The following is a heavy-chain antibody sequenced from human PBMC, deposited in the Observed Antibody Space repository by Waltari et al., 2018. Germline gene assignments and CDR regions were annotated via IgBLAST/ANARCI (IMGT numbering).Heavy chain of an antibody. CDR2: IYYSGNT. D-gene: IGHD2-21*02. Sequence: QLRLQESGPGLVKPSDPLSLTCTVPGGSIRSPTYYLGWIRQPPGKGLEWIGSIYYSGNTYYNPSLKSRVTMSADTSKNQFSLKLSSVTAADTAVYYCARHQDWVVVSATWFDPWGQGTLVTVSS. J-gene: IGHJ5*02. V-gene: IGHV4-39*01. CDR3: ARHQDWVVVSATWFDP. CDR1: GGSIRSPTYY.